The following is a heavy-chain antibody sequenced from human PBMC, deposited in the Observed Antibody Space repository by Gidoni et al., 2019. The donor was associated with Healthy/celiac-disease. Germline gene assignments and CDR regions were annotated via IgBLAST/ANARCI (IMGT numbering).Heavy chain of an antibody. CDR3: ARERAWGGMDV. Sequence: QVQLVQPGAGVKKPGASVKVSCKASGYTFTSYAMHWLRQAPGQRLEWMGWINAGNGNTKYSQKFQGRVTITRDTSASTAYMELSSLRSEDTAVYYCARERAWGGMDVWGQGTTVTVSS. V-gene: IGHV1-3*01. CDR1: GYTFTSYA. CDR2: INAGNGNT. J-gene: IGHJ6*02. D-gene: IGHD3-16*01.